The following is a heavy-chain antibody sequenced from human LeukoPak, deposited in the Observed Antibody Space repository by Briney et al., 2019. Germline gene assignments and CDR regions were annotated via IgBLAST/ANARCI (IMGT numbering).Heavy chain of an antibody. D-gene: IGHD2-2*02. Sequence: SETLPLTCTVPGGSISSYYWSWVRQPAGKGLEWFWRIYTSGSTKYNPSLKSRVTMSVDTSKNQFSLKLSSVTAADTAVYYCAREGIVVVPAAIPRVVSWFDPWGQGTLVTVSS. V-gene: IGHV4-4*07. CDR1: GGSISSYY. CDR2: IYTSGST. CDR3: AREGIVVVPAAIPRVVSWFDP. J-gene: IGHJ5*02.